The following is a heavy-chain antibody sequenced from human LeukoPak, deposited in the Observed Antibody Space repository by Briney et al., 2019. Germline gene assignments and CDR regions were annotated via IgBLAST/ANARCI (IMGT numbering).Heavy chain of an antibody. D-gene: IGHD3-22*01. V-gene: IGHV4-59*01. CDR3: ARVGSGYYGDY. CDR2: IYYSGIN. J-gene: IGHJ4*02. CDR1: GGSISSNY. Sequence: PSETLSLTCTVSGGSISSNYWSWIRQPPGKGLEWIGDIYYSGINNYNPSLKSRVTISVDTSKNQFSLKMSNVTAADTAVYYCARVGSGYYGDYWGQGTLVTVSS.